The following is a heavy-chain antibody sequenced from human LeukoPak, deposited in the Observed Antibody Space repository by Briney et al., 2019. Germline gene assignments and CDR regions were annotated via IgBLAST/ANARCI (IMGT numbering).Heavy chain of an antibody. V-gene: IGHV3-74*01. D-gene: IGHD3-10*01. CDR2: ISSDGSST. J-gene: IGHJ5*02. CDR1: GFTFSSYW. CDR3: ARCSSNSWFHP. Sequence: QPGGSLRLSCAASGFTFSSYWMHWVRQAPGKGLVWVSRISSDGSSTSYADSVKGRFTISRDNAKNTLYLQMNSLRAEHTAVYYCARCSSNSWFHPWGEGTVDTVSS.